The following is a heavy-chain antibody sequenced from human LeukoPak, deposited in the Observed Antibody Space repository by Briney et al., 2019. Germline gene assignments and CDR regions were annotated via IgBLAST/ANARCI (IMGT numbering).Heavy chain of an antibody. CDR2: INHSGST. CDR3: ARGRGYDILTGPNYYYSYGMDV. Sequence: SETLSLTCAVYGGSFSGYYWSWIRQPPGKGLEWIGEINHSGSTNYNPSLKSRVTISVDTSKNQFSLKLSSVTAAETAVYYCARGRGYDILTGPNYYYSYGMDVWGKGTTVTVSS. CDR1: GGSFSGYY. D-gene: IGHD3-9*01. V-gene: IGHV4-34*01. J-gene: IGHJ6*04.